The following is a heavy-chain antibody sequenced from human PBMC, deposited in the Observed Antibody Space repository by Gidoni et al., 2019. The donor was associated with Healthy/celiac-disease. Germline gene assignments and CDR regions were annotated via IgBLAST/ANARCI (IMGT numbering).Heavy chain of an antibody. CDR1: GGTFSSYT. CDR2: IIPILGIA. CDR3: ASSVQLERLLDY. V-gene: IGHV1-69*02. Sequence: QVQLVQSGAEVKKPGSSVKVSCKASGGTFSSYTISWVRQAPGQGLEWMGRIIPILGIANYAQKFQGRVTITADKATSTAYMELSSLRSEDTAVYYCASSVQLERLLDYWGQGTLVTVSS. J-gene: IGHJ4*02. D-gene: IGHD1-1*01.